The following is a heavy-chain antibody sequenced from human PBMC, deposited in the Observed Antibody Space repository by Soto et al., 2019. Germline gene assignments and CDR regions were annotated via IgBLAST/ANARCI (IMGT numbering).Heavy chain of an antibody. CDR3: ASTRRGYYYYGMDV. Sequence: ASVKVSCKASGGTLSSYAISWVRQAPGQGLEWMGGIIPIFGTANYAQKFQGRVTITADESTSTAYMELSSLRSEDTAVYYCASTRRGYYYYGMDVWGQGTTVTVSS. J-gene: IGHJ6*02. CDR2: IIPIFGTA. V-gene: IGHV1-69*13. CDR1: GGTLSSYA.